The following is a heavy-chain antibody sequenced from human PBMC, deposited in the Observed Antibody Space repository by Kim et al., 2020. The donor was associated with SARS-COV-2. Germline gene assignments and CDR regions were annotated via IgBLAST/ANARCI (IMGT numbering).Heavy chain of an antibody. Sequence: SETLSLTCAVYGGSFSGYYWSWIRQPPGKGLEWIGEINHSGSTNYNPSLKSRVTISVDTSKNQFSLKLSSVTAAYTAVYYCARGRHYYGSGRPLDYWGQGTLVTVSS. J-gene: IGHJ4*02. D-gene: IGHD3-10*01. CDR2: INHSGST. V-gene: IGHV4-34*01. CDR1: GGSFSGYY. CDR3: ARGRHYYGSGRPLDY.